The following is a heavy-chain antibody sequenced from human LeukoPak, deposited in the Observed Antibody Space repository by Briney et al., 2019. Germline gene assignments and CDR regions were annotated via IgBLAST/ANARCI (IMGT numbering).Heavy chain of an antibody. CDR1: GDSISSGGYY. CDR2: IYHSGLT. D-gene: IGHD2-2*02. V-gene: IGHV4-30-2*01. J-gene: IGHJ2*01. CDR3: ARGPYCSSTSCYTPFGYFDL. Sequence: SETLSLTCTVSGDSISSGGYYWSWIRQPPGKGLEWIGYIYHSGLTYYNPSLKSRVTISLDRSKNQFSLKLSSVTAADTAVYYCARGPYCSSTSCYTPFGYFDLWGRGTLVTVSS.